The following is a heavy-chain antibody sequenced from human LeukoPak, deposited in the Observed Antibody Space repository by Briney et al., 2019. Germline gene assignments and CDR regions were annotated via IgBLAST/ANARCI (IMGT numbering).Heavy chain of an antibody. CDR2: IYYSGST. J-gene: IGHJ4*02. CDR3: ARAKNPYRRTLDY. CDR1: GGSISSGGYY. D-gene: IGHD3-16*02. V-gene: IGHV4-31*03. Sequence: PSQTLSLTCTVSGGSISSGGYYWSWIRQHPGKGLEWIGYIYYSGSTYYNPSLKSRVTISVDTSKNQFSLKLSSVTAADTAVYYCARAKNPYRRTLDYWGQGTLVTVSS.